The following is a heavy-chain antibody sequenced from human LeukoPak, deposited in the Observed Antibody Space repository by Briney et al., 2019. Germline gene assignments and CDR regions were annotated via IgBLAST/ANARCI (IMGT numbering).Heavy chain of an antibody. CDR1: GYTSTSYY. CDR2: INPSGGST. CDR3: ARDEGALGYFDY. Sequence: GASVKVSCKASGYTSTSYYMHWVRQAPGQGLEWMGIINPSGGSTSYAQKFQGRVTMTRDTSTSTVYMELSSLRSEDTAVYYCARDEGALGYFDYWGQGTLVTVSS. V-gene: IGHV1-46*01. J-gene: IGHJ4*02.